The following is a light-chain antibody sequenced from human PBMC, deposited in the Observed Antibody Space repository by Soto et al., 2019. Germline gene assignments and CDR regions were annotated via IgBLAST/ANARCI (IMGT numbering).Light chain of an antibody. Sequence: DIQLTQSPSFLSASVGDRVTITCRASQGISSYLAWYQQKPGKAPKLLIYAASTLQSGVPSRFSGSGSGTEFTLTISSLQPEDFATYYCQRLNTVFTFGPGTKVDIK. CDR2: AAS. CDR3: QRLNTVFT. J-gene: IGKJ3*01. CDR1: QGISSY. V-gene: IGKV1-9*01.